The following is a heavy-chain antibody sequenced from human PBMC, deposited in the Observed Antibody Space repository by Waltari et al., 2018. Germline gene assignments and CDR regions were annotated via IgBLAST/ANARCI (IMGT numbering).Heavy chain of an antibody. J-gene: IGHJ4*02. D-gene: IGHD3-22*01. Sequence: FSSYAISWVRQAPGQGLEWMGRIIPIFGTANYAQKFQGRVTITADKSTSTAYMELSSLRSEDTAVYYCARDSYYDSSGYYSSNYFDYWGQGTLVTVSS. CDR1: FSSYA. CDR2: IIPIFGTA. V-gene: IGHV1-69*06. CDR3: ARDSYYDSSGYYSSNYFDY.